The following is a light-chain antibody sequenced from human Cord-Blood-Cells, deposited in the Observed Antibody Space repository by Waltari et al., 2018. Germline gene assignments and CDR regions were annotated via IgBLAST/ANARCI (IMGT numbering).Light chain of an antibody. CDR2: GAS. Sequence: EFVWTNPPGPLSLSPGEKATLPCRASQSVSSSYLAWYQQKPGQAPRLLIYGASSRATGIPDRFSGSGSGTDFTLTISRLEPEDFAVYYCQQYGSSPRTFGQGTKLEIK. CDR3: QQYGSSPRT. V-gene: IGKV3-20*01. J-gene: IGKJ2*02. CDR1: QSVSSSY.